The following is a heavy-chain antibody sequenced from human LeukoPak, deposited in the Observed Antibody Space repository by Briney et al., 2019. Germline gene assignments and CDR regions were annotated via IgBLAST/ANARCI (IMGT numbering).Heavy chain of an antibody. D-gene: IGHD6-19*01. J-gene: IGHJ4*02. CDR1: GFTFRNYV. Sequence: GGSLRLSCAASGFTFRNYVMYWARQAPGKGLEYVSAISSSGDTTYYANSLKDRFTISRDNSKNTLYLQMNSLRAEDTAVYYCARDLAVAVPDEYYFDYWGQGTLVTVSS. CDR2: ISSSGDTT. CDR3: ARDLAVAVPDEYYFDY. V-gene: IGHV3-64*01.